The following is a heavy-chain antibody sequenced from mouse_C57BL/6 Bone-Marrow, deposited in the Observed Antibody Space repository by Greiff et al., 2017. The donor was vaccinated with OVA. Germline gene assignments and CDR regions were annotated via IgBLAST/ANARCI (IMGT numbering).Heavy chain of an antibody. D-gene: IGHD1-1*01. CDR3: ATTVV. V-gene: IGHV5-12*01. Sequence: ESGGGLVQPGGSLKLSCAASGFTFSDYYMYWVRQTPEKRLEWVAYISNGGGSTYYPDTVKGRFTISRDNAKNTLYLQMSRLKSEDTAMYYCATTVVWGTGTTVTVSS. CDR1: GFTFSDYY. CDR2: ISNGGGST. J-gene: IGHJ1*03.